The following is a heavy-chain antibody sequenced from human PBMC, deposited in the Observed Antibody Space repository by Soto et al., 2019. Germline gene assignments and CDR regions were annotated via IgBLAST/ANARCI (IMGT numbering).Heavy chain of an antibody. D-gene: IGHD3-16*01. Sequence: QVQLVQSGAEVKKPGASVKVSCKASGYNFTSHYMHWVRQAPGQGLESMGIIYPRGGTTIYAQQYQGRVTMTRYTSTHKFCVELSRLRSKDTAMYYCARVGYAATGTTFHYHGRDVWGQGTTGTVSS. J-gene: IGHJ6*02. CDR2: IYPRGGTT. CDR1: GYNFTSHY. CDR3: ARVGYAATGTTFHYHGRDV. V-gene: IGHV1-46*01.